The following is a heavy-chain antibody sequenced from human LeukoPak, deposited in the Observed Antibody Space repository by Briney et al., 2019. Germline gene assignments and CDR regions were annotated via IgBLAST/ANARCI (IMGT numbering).Heavy chain of an antibody. CDR1: GFAFSSYS. D-gene: IGHD1-20*01. CDR2: ISTSSTYI. V-gene: IGHV3-21*01. Sequence: PGGSLRLSCAASGFAFSSYSMNWVRQAPGKGLEWVSSISTSSTYIYYADSVKGRFTISRDNAKNSLYLQMNSLRAEDTAVYYCARDPPFIIGTTFFDYWGQGTLVTVSS. CDR3: ARDPPFIIGTTFFDY. J-gene: IGHJ4*02.